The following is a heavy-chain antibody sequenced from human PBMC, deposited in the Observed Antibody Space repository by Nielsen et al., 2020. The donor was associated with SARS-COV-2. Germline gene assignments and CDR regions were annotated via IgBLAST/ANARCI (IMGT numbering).Heavy chain of an antibody. Sequence: GGSLRLSCAASGLTFSAHYMSWVRQSPGKGLEWVANINQDGSEKHYVDSVKGRFTISRDNAKNSLHLQMNSLRAEDTAVYYCATEGGTYDYVWGSYRFYWGQGTLVTVSS. V-gene: IGHV3-7*02. CDR3: ATEGGTYDYVWGSYRFY. CDR2: INQDGSEK. D-gene: IGHD3-16*02. CDR1: GLTFSAHY. J-gene: IGHJ4*02.